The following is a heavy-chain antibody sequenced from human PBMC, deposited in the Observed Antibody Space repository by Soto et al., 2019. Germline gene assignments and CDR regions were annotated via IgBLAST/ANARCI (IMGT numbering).Heavy chain of an antibody. D-gene: IGHD2-21*02. CDR3: VKDACGGDCGESGGFDY. Sequence: QVQLVESGGGVVQPGRSLRLSCAASGFPFSDHGMHWVRQAPGQGLEWVAVIWNYQSEKFYGDAVRGRFTISRDNSKNTVYLQMDSLRVEDMGLYYCVKDACGGDCGESGGFDYWGQGTLVTVSS. CDR2: IWNYQSEK. CDR1: GFPFSDHG. V-gene: IGHV3-33*06. J-gene: IGHJ4*02.